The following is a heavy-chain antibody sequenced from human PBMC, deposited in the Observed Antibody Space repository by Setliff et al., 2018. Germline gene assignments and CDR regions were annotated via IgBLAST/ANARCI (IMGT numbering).Heavy chain of an antibody. D-gene: IGHD3-9*01. CDR2: IYHTGST. CDR3: ARHSAVNISPSGLGYYYIDV. CDR1: SVSFSSYY. V-gene: IGHV4-39*01. J-gene: IGHJ6*03. Sequence: SETLSLTCTVSSVSFSSYYWGWFRQPPGKGLEWIGSIYHTGSTFDNPSLKSRVTMSVDTSKNQFSLQLRSVTAADTAIYFCARHSAVNISPSGLGYYYIDVWAKGTSVTVSS.